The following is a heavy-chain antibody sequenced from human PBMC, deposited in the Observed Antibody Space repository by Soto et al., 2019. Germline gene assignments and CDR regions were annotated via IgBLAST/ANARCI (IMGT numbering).Heavy chain of an antibody. J-gene: IGHJ6*02. Sequence: GGSLRLSCAASGFTFRSCAMGWVRQAPWKGLEWVSDIIDSGASTYYADSVKGRFTISRDNSKSTLYLQMNSLRAEDTALYYCAKGRSYYYYYGVDVCGQGTTVTVSS. CDR3: AKGRSYYYYYGVDV. V-gene: IGHV3-23*01. CDR1: GFTFRSCA. CDR2: IIDSGAST.